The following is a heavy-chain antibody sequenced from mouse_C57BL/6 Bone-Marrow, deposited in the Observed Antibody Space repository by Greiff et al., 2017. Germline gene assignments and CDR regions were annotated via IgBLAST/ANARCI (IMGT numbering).Heavy chain of an antibody. J-gene: IGHJ3*01. CDR2: IDPETGGT. CDR1: GYTFTDYE. Sequence: QVQLQESGAELVRPGASVTLSCKASGYTFTDYEMHWVKQTPVHGLEWIGAIDPETGGTAYNQKFKGKAILTADKSSSTAYMELRSLTSEDSAVYYSCNYPFAYWGQGTLVTVSA. D-gene: IGHD2-1*01. V-gene: IGHV1-15*01. CDR3: CNYPFAY.